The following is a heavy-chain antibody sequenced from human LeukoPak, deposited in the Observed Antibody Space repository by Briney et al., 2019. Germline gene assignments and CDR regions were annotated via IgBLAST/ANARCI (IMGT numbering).Heavy chain of an antibody. V-gene: IGHV3-21*01. CDR3: ARDSYDFWSGHGGVDY. CDR2: ISSSSSYI. D-gene: IGHD3-3*01. Sequence: NPGGSLRLSCAASGFTFSSYSMNWVRQAPGKGLEWVSSISSSSSYIYYADSVKGRFTISRDNAKNSLYLQMNSLRAEDTAAYYCARDSYDFWSGHGGVDYWGQGTLVTVSS. CDR1: GFTFSSYS. J-gene: IGHJ4*02.